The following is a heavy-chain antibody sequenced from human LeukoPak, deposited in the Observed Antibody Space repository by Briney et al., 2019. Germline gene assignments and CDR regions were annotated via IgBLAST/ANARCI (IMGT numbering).Heavy chain of an antibody. CDR3: ARANSFDSSGYYFDY. V-gene: IGHV3-49*03. J-gene: IGHJ4*02. CDR1: GFTFGNYA. D-gene: IGHD3-22*01. Sequence: GGSLRLSCTASGFTFGNYALSWFRQAPGKGLEWVAFIRSTTSRGTTEYAASVKGRFAISRDDSKSIAYLQMSSLKTEDTVAYYCARANSFDSSGYYFDYWGQGTLVTVSS. CDR2: IRSTTSRGTT.